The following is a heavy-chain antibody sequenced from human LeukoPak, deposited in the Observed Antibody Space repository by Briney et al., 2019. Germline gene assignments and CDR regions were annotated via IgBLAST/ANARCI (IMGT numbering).Heavy chain of an antibody. V-gene: IGHV4-4*07. Sequence: ASETLSLTCTVSGGSISSYYWSWIRQPAGQGLEWIGRIYTSGSTNYNPSLKSRVTMSVDTSKNQFSLKLSSVTAADTAVYYCAREVHCSGGSCPGAGLLEGNTGYWGQGTLVTVSS. CDR3: AREVHCSGGSCPGAGLLEGNTGY. CDR2: IYTSGST. CDR1: GGSISSYY. J-gene: IGHJ4*02. D-gene: IGHD2-15*01.